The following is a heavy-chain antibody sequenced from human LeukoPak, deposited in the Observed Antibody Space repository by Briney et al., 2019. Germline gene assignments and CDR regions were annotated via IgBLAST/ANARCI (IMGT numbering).Heavy chain of an antibody. J-gene: IGHJ4*02. CDR2: INVYNGHT. CDR1: GYIFTNYG. CDR3: ARCGYSYELNFDY. V-gene: IGHV1-18*01. D-gene: IGHD5-18*01. Sequence: ASVKVSCKTSGYIFTNYGVSWVRQAPGQGLEWMGWINVYNGHTIYAQEFQGRVTLTTDTSTSTVYMELSSLRSEDTAVYYCARCGYSYELNFDYWGQGTLVTVSS.